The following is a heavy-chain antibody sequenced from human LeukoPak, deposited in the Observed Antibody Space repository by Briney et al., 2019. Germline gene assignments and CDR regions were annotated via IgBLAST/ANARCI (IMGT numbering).Heavy chain of an antibody. D-gene: IGHD2-15*01. CDR3: ARRVAVPGSYYFDY. J-gene: IGHJ4*02. Sequence: PETLSLTCTVSGGSISSYYWTWIRQPPGKGLEWIGFIYYSGATKYNPSLESRVTISLDTSNNQFSLRLNSVTAADTAVYYCARRVAVPGSYYFDYWSQGTLVTVSS. CDR2: IYYSGAT. CDR1: GGSISSYY. V-gene: IGHV4-59*08.